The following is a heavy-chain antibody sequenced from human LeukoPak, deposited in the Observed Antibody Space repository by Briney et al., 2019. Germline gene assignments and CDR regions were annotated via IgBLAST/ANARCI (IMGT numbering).Heavy chain of an antibody. CDR2: IKQDGSEK. J-gene: IGHJ3*02. V-gene: IGHV3-7*03. Sequence: GGSLRLSCAASGFTFSSYWMSWVRQAPGKGLEWVANIKQDGSEKYYVDSVKGRFTISRDNSKNTPYLQMNSLRAEDTAVYHCLGYCGRTSCYDAFDIWGQGTVVTVSS. D-gene: IGHD2-2*01. CDR1: GFTFSSYW. CDR3: LGYCGRTSCYDAFDI.